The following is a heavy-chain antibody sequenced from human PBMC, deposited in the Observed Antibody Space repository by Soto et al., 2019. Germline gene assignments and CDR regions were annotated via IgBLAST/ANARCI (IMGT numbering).Heavy chain of an antibody. Sequence: SETLSLTCTVSGGSISSGGYYWSWIRQHPGKGLEWIGYIYYSGSTYYNPSLKSRVTISVDTSKNQFSLKLSSVTAADTAVYYCARDHRPITMVRGAHRYNWFDPWGQGTLVTVSS. D-gene: IGHD3-10*01. V-gene: IGHV4-31*03. CDR3: ARDHRPITMVRGAHRYNWFDP. CDR2: IYYSGST. CDR1: GGSISSGGYY. J-gene: IGHJ5*02.